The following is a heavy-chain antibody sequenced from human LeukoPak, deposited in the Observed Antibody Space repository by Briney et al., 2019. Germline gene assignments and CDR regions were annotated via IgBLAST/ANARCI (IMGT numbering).Heavy chain of an antibody. CDR2: INPNSGGT. CDR3: ARVIAYCGGDCYPSPYYYYYYMDV. D-gene: IGHD2-21*02. J-gene: IGHJ6*03. Sequence: ASVKVSCKASGYTFTGYYMHWLRQAPGQGLEWMGRINPNSGGTNYAQKFQGRVTITRDTSISTAYMELSRLRSDDTAVYYCARVIAYCGGDCYPSPYYYYYYMDVWGKGTTVTVSS. CDR1: GYTFTGYY. V-gene: IGHV1-2*06.